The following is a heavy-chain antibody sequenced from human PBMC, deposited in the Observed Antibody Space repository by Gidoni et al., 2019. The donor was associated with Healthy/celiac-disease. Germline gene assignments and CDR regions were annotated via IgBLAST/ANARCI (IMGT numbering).Heavy chain of an antibody. V-gene: IGHV4-31*03. J-gene: IGHJ3*02. Sequence: QVQLQESGPGLVKPSQTLSLTCTVSGGSISSGGDYWSWIRQHPGKGLEWIGYIYYSGSTYYNPSLKSRVTISVDTSKNQFSLKLSSVTAADTAVYYCARLNSNDYGGNVDALDIWGQGTMVTVSS. CDR3: ARLNSNDYGGNVDALDI. D-gene: IGHD4-17*01. CDR1: GGSISSGGDY. CDR2: IYYSGST.